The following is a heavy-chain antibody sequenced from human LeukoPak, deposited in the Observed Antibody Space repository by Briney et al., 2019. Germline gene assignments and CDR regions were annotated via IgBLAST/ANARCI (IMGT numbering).Heavy chain of an antibody. CDR3: AGPKRYSSSWYPKNYYFDY. Sequence: ASVKVSCKASGYTFTSYYMHWVRQAPGQGLEWMGWINPNSGGTNYAQKFQGRVTMTRDTSISTAYMELSRLRSDDTAVYYCAGPKRYSSSWYPKNYYFDYWGQGTLVTVSS. J-gene: IGHJ4*02. CDR2: INPNSGGT. D-gene: IGHD6-13*01. CDR1: GYTFTSYY. V-gene: IGHV1-2*02.